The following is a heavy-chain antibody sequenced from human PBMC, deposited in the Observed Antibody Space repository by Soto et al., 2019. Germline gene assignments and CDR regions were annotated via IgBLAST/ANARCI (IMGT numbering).Heavy chain of an antibody. D-gene: IGHD3-9*01. CDR2: ISPYSGGT. Sequence: ASVKVSCKASGYIFITYGISWVRQAPGQGLEWMGWISPYSGGTNYAQKFQDRVTMTSDTSISTAYMDLSRLRSDDTAVYYCARDHIEDILTGFYDYWGQGALVTV. CDR1: GYIFITYG. V-gene: IGHV1-2*02. CDR3: ARDHIEDILTGFYDY. J-gene: IGHJ4*02.